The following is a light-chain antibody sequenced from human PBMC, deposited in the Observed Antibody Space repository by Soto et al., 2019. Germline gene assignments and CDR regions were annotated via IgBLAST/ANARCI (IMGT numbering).Light chain of an antibody. CDR2: AAS. V-gene: IGKV1-17*01. CDR1: QDIRND. Sequence: DIQLTHAPSSLDPSVVGRGSLTLRASQDIRNDLGWYQQKPGKAPKRLIYAASSLQSGVPSRFSGSGSGTEFTLTISSLQPEDFGTYYCLQHNSYPINCGKGTRREI. J-gene: IGKJ5*01. CDR3: LQHNSYPIN.